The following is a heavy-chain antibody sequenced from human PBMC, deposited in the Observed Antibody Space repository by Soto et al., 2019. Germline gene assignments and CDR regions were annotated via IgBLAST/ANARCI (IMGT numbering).Heavy chain of an antibody. CDR2: IYYSGTT. Sequence: QVQLQESGPGLVKPSQTLAPTCTVSGGSISSGGYYWSWIRQHPGKGLEWIGYIYYSGTTNYNPSLKSRVTISIDTSKNQFSLKLSSVTAADTAVYYCAREEGAVTTGGYYYYYGVDVWGQGTTVTVSS. CDR1: GGSISSGGYY. D-gene: IGHD4-17*01. V-gene: IGHV4-31*03. J-gene: IGHJ6*02. CDR3: AREEGAVTTGGYYYYYGVDV.